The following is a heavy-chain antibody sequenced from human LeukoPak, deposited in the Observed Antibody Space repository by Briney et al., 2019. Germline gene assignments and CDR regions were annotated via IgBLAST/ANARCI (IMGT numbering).Heavy chain of an antibody. Sequence: SGGSLRLSCAASGFTVSTNYMSWVRQAPGKGPEWVSVIYGGGSTYYADSVKGRFTISRDNSKNTLYLQMNSLRAEDTAVYYCAKPREDGDYLDYWGQGTLVTVSS. CDR3: AKPREDGDYLDY. CDR2: IYGGGST. V-gene: IGHV3-53*05. CDR1: GFTVSTNY. D-gene: IGHD4-17*01. J-gene: IGHJ4*02.